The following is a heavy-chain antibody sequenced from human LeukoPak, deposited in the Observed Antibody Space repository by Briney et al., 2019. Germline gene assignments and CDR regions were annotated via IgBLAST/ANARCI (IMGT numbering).Heavy chain of an antibody. CDR1: GYTFTSYG. V-gene: IGHV1-18*01. CDR2: ISAYNGNT. CDR3: ARDDALVATGSFDY. Sequence: ASVKVSCKASGYTFTSYGINWVRQAPGQGLEWMGWISAYNGNTNYAQKLQGRVTMTTDTTTSTAYMELRSLRSDDTAVYYCARDDALVATGSFDYWGQGTLVTVSS. J-gene: IGHJ4*02. D-gene: IGHD5-12*01.